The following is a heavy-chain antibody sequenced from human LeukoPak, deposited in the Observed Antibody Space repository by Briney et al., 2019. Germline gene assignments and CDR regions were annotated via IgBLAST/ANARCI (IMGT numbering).Heavy chain of an antibody. V-gene: IGHV4-59*01. CDR3: ARAYSGYDSGNWFDP. CDR1: GGSISSYF. Sequence: PSETLSLTCTVSGGSISSYFWSWIRQPPGKGLEWLGYIHNSGGTKYNPSLKSRVTISVDTSKNQFSLKLSSVTAADTAVYYCARAYSGYDSGNWFDPWGQGTLVTVSS. D-gene: IGHD5-12*01. J-gene: IGHJ5*02. CDR2: IHNSGGT.